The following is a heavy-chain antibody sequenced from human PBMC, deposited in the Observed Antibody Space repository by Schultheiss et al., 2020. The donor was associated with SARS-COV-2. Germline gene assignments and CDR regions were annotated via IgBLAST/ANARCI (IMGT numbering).Heavy chain of an antibody. Sequence: SQTLSLTCAVYGGSFSDYKWSWVRQPPGKGLEWIGQINHSGSTNYNPSLKSRVTISVDTSKNQFSLKLSSVTAADTAVYYCARGESVDTAMAYDYWGQGTLVTVSS. V-gene: IGHV4-34*01. D-gene: IGHD5-18*01. CDR2: INHSGST. CDR1: GGSFSDYK. CDR3: ARGESVDTAMAYDY. J-gene: IGHJ4*02.